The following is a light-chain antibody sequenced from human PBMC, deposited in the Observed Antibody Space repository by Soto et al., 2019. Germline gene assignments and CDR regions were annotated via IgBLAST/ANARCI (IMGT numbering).Light chain of an antibody. CDR1: SSDVGGYNY. CDR3: SSYAASNNLGV. Sequence: QSVLTQPPSASGSPGQSVTISCIGTSSDVGGYNYVSWYQQHPGKAPKLMLYEVSKRPSGVPDRFSGSKSGNTASLTVSGRQAEDEADYYCSSYAASNNLGVFGGGTKVTVL. CDR2: EVS. J-gene: IGLJ2*01. V-gene: IGLV2-8*01.